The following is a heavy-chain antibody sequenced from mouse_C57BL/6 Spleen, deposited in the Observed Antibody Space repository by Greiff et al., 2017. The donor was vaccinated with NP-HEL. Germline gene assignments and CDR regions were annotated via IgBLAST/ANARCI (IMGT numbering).Heavy chain of an antibody. D-gene: IGHD2-4*01. CDR2: IYPGDGDT. CDR1: GYAFSSYW. V-gene: IGHV1-80*01. Sequence: VQVVESGAELVKPGASVKISCKASGYAFSSYWMNWVKQRPGKGLEWIGQIYPGDGDTNYNGKFKGKATLTADKSSSTAYMQLSSLTSEDSAVYFCARRGIYYDYLDVWGTGTTVTVSS. CDR3: ARRGIYYDYLDV. J-gene: IGHJ1*03.